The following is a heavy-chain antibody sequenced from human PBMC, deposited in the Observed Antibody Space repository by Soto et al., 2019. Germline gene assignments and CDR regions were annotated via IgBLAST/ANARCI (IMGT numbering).Heavy chain of an antibody. CDR3: AKVREDLVLLVALDS. CDR1: GFRFGAYA. CDR2: ISEDGRRK. Sequence: QVQLVESGGGVVQPGKSVRLSCAASGFRFGAYAMHWVRQAPGKGLEWVAVISEDGRRKYYRDSVKGRFTISRDNSKNTLFLQMDRLRLEDTAVYSCAKVREDLVLLVALDSWVQGTRVTVSS. D-gene: IGHD5-12*01. J-gene: IGHJ4*02. V-gene: IGHV3-30*18.